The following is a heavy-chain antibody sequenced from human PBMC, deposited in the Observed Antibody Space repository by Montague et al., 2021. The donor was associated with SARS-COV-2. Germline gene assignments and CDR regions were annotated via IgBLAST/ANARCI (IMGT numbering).Heavy chain of an antibody. CDR2: INHSGST. J-gene: IGHJ2*01. V-gene: IGHV4-34*01. CDR3: ASGAPTISTLGVVFTGAGWYFDL. D-gene: IGHD3-22*01. CDR1: GGSFSDYY. Sequence: SETLSLTCAVHGGSFSDYYWSWIRQPPGKGLEWIGEINHSGSTNYNPSLKSRVTISVDTSKNQFSLKLSSVTAADTAVYYCASGAPTISTLGVVFTGAGWYFDLWGRGTLVTVSS.